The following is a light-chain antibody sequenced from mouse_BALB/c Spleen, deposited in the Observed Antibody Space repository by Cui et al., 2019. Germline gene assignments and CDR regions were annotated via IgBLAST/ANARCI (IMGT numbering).Light chain of an antibody. Sequence: QIILTQSPAIMSASLGKEITLTCSASSSVNYMHWFQQRSGTSPKLLIYSTSNLASGVPSRFSGSGSGTLYSLTISSVEAEDAADYYCHQWSSYPWTFGGGTKLEIK. CDR2: STS. CDR1: SSVNY. CDR3: HQWSSYPWT. V-gene: IGKV4-80*01. J-gene: IGKJ1*01.